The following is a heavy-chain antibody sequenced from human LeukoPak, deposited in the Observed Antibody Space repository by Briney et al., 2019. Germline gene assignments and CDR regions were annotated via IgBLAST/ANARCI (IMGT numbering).Heavy chain of an antibody. J-gene: IGHJ6*03. D-gene: IGHD3-3*01. CDR1: GYTFTSYG. CDR3: ARSYLWRGVDYYFFMDV. Sequence: EASVKVSCKASGYTFTSYGISWVRQAPGQGLEWMGWISAYNGNTNYAQKLQGRVTMTTDTSTSTAYMELRSLRSDDTAVYYCARSYLWRGVDYYFFMDVWGKGITVTVSS. CDR2: ISAYNGNT. V-gene: IGHV1-18*01.